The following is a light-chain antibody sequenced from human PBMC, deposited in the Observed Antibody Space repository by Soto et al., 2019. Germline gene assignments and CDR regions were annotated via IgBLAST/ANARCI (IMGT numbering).Light chain of an antibody. CDR2: DAS. CDR1: HSVSLY. Sequence: EIVLTQSPATLSLSPGERATLSCRASHSVSLYLAWYQQKPGQAPRLLIYDASNRASGIPARFSGGGSGTDFTLTISSLEPEDFAVYYCQQRTSWPHTFGQGTKVDIK. V-gene: IGKV3-11*01. CDR3: QQRTSWPHT. J-gene: IGKJ1*01.